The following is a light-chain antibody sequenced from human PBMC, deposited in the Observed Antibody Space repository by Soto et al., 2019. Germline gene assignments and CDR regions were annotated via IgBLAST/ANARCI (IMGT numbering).Light chain of an antibody. CDR3: QQYNEWPPLT. CDR2: GAS. CDR1: QSVSSY. Sequence: EIVMTQSPATLSVSPGERATLSCRSSQSVSSYLAWYQQKAGQAPRLLIYGASNRATDIPARFSGSGSGTEFTLTISNLQSEDFAVYYCQQYNEWPPLTFGGGTKVDIK. J-gene: IGKJ4*01. V-gene: IGKV3-15*01.